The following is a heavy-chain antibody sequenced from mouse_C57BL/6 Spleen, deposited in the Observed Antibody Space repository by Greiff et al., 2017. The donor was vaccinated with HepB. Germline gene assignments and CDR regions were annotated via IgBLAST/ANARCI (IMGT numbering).Heavy chain of an antibody. V-gene: IGHV1-85*01. CDR2: IYPRDGST. D-gene: IGHD1-1*01. J-gene: IGHJ3*01. CDR3: ARDNYYGSSPWFAY. CDR1: GYTFTSYD. Sequence: VKLMESGPELVKPGASVKLSCKASGYTFTSYDINWVKQRPGQGLEWIGWIYPRDGSTKYNEKFKGKATLTVDTSSSTAYMELHSLTSEDSAVYFWARDNYYGSSPWFAYWGQGTLVTVSA.